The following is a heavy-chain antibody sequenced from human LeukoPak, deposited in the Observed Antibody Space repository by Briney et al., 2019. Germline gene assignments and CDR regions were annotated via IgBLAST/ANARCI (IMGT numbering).Heavy chain of an antibody. CDR3: ARDPSSAVGELFNWFDP. CDR1: GFTFSSYA. Sequence: GGSLRLSCAASGFTFSSYAMSWVRQAPGKGLEWVAVIWYDGSNKYYADSVKGRFTISRDNSKNTLYLQMNSLRAEDTAVYYCARDPSSAVGELFNWFDPWGQGTLVTVSS. J-gene: IGHJ5*02. CDR2: IWYDGSNK. V-gene: IGHV3-33*08. D-gene: IGHD3-10*01.